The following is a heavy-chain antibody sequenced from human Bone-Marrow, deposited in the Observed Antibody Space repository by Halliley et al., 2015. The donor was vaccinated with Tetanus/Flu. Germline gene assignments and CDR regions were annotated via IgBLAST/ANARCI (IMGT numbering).Heavy chain of an antibody. CDR1: GSTISSSNYH. J-gene: IGHJ4*02. CDR2: VYYDGDT. D-gene: IGHD5-18*01. Sequence: TLSLTCNVSGSTISSSNYHWGWIRQSPGKGLEWIGSVYYDGDTYYNPSLKSRVAISGDTSTNRFSLRLTCVTAADAAVFYCVRHWGSYSYGDILGPFVDWGLGIHVIVS. V-gene: IGHV4-39*01. CDR3: VRHWGSYSYGDILGPFVD.